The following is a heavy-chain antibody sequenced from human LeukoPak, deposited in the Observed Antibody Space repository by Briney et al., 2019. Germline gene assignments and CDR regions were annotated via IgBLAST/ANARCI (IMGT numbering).Heavy chain of an antibody. CDR3: ARGETSSYDY. D-gene: IGHD2-2*01. Sequence: SGGSLRLSCAASGFTVSINYMSWARQAPGKGLEWVSVIYSGGNTYYADSVKGRFTISRDNSKNTVYLQMNSLRAEDTAVYYCARGETSSYDYWGQGTLVTVSS. V-gene: IGHV3-53*01. J-gene: IGHJ4*02. CDR2: IYSGGNT. CDR1: GFTVSINY.